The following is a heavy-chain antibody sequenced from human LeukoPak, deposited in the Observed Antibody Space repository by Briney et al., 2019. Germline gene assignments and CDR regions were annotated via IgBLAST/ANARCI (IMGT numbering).Heavy chain of an antibody. CDR2: IKQDGSEK. D-gene: IGHD2-15*01. Sequence: GGSLRLSCAASGFTFSSYWMSWVRQAPGKGLEWVANIKQDGSEKKYVDSVKGRFTISRDNAKNSLYLQMNSLRAEDTAVYYCAREGYCTGGSCYSLGWFDPWGQGTLVTVSS. V-gene: IGHV3-7*01. CDR3: AREGYCTGGSCYSLGWFDP. J-gene: IGHJ5*02. CDR1: GFTFSSYW.